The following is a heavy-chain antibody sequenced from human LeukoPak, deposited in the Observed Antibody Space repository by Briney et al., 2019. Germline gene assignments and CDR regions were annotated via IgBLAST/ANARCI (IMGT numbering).Heavy chain of an antibody. D-gene: IGHD6-13*01. Sequence: SETLSLTCTVSGGSISSGGYYWSWIRQHPGKGLEWIGYIYYSGSTYYNPSLKSRVTISVDTSKNQFSLKLSSVTAADTAVYYCARGLTWQGSSLDYWGQGTLVTVSP. CDR1: GGSISSGGYY. CDR3: ARGLTWQGSSLDY. J-gene: IGHJ4*02. V-gene: IGHV4-31*03. CDR2: IYYSGST.